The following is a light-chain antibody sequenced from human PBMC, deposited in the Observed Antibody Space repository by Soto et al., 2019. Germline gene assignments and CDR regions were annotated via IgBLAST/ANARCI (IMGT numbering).Light chain of an antibody. CDR2: DAS. CDR1: QSVSSY. Sequence: EIVLTQSPATLSLSPGERATLSCRASQSVSSYLAWYQQKPGQAPRLLISDASNRATGIPARFSGSGSGTDFTLTISSLEPEDFDVYYCQQRSNWPPYTFGQGAKLEIK. V-gene: IGKV3-11*01. CDR3: QQRSNWPPYT. J-gene: IGKJ2*01.